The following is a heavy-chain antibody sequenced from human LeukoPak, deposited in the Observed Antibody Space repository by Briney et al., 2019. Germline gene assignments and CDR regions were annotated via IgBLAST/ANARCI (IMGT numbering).Heavy chain of an antibody. CDR1: GGSFSGYY. J-gene: IGHJ6*02. CDR3: RYYYYYGVDV. CDR2: INHSGST. Sequence: SETLSLTCAVYGGSFSGYYWSWLRQPPGKGLEWIGEINHSGSTNYNSSLKSRVTISVDTSKNQFSLKLSSVTAADTAVYYCRYYYYYGVDVWGQGTTVTVSS. V-gene: IGHV4-34*01.